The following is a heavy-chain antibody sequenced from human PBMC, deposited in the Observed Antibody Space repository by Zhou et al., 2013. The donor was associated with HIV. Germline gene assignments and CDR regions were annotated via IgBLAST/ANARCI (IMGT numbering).Heavy chain of an antibody. V-gene: IGHV1-69*04. Sequence: QVQLMQSGAEVKKPGSSVRVSCKASGGTFTNYAVTWVRQAPGQGLEWMGRLIPLVGRTDYAQKFQGRITITADKSTNTAYMTLSSLRSEDTALYFCARDLTAEYASSTFDFWAREPWSPSP. D-gene: IGHD6-6*01. CDR3: ARDLTAEYASSTFDF. CDR2: LIPLVGRT. J-gene: IGHJ4*02. CDR1: GGTFTNYA.